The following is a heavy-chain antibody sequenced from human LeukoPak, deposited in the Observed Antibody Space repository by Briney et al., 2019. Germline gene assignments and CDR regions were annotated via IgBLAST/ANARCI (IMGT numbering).Heavy chain of an antibody. Sequence: ASVKVSCKASGYTFTGYYMHWVRQAPGQGLEWMGWINPNSGDTNYAQKFQDRVTTTTDTSISTAYMELSRLRSDDTAMFYCARLGGGLDIWGQGTMVTVSS. CDR1: GYTFTGYY. CDR2: INPNSGDT. J-gene: IGHJ3*02. D-gene: IGHD1-26*01. CDR3: ARLGGGLDI. V-gene: IGHV1-2*02.